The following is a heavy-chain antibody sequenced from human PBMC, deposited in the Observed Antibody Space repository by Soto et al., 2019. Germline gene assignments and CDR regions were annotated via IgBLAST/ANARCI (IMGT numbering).Heavy chain of an antibody. J-gene: IGHJ3*02. CDR3: VRETSGSNNDAFDI. V-gene: IGHV3-48*03. Sequence: GESLRLSCAASGFTFSSYEMNWVRQAPGKGLEWVSYISSGGGTRYYADSVKGRFTVSRGTAKNSLYLQMNSLRAEDTAVYYCVRETSGSNNDAFDIWGQGTLVTVSS. D-gene: IGHD1-26*01. CDR2: ISSGGGTR. CDR1: GFTFSSYE.